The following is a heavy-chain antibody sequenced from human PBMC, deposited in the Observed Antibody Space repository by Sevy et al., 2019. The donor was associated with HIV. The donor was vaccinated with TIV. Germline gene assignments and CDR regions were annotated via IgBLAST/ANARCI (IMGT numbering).Heavy chain of an antibody. CDR3: AKTPMTEAGPYFDF. CDR2: INWNSGSL. J-gene: IGHJ4*02. D-gene: IGHD6-19*01. Sequence: GGSRRLSCAGSGFTFEDYALHWVRQAPGQGLEWVAGINWNSGSLDYADSVKGRFTISRDDAKNSLYLQMDTLRTEDTALYYCAKTPMTEAGPYFDFWGQGTLVTVSS. V-gene: IGHV3-9*01. CDR1: GFTFEDYA.